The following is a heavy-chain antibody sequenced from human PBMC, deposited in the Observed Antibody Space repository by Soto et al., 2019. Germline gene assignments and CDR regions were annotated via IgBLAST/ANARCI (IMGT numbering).Heavy chain of an antibody. Sequence: EVQLLESGGGLVQPGGSLRLSCAASGFTFSSYAMSWVRQAPGKGLEWVSAISGSGGSTYYADSVKGRFTISRDNSKNTQYLQMNSLRADDTAVYYCAKDRYGSGSYDWFDPWGQGTLVTVSS. D-gene: IGHD3-10*01. CDR3: AKDRYGSGSYDWFDP. V-gene: IGHV3-23*01. J-gene: IGHJ5*02. CDR2: ISGSGGST. CDR1: GFTFSSYA.